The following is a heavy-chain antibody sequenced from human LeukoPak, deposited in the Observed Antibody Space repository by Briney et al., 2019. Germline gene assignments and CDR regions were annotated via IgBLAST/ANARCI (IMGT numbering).Heavy chain of an antibody. D-gene: IGHD4-17*01. Sequence: GGSLRLSCEASGFTFSSYVMNWVRQAPGKGLEWVSAISGSGGSTYYADSVKGRFTIPRDNSKNTLYLQMNSLRAEDTAVYYCAKRPYGDYSSPIDYWGQGTLVTVSS. J-gene: IGHJ4*02. CDR2: ISGSGGST. CDR1: GFTFSSYV. V-gene: IGHV3-23*01. CDR3: AKRPYGDYSSPIDY.